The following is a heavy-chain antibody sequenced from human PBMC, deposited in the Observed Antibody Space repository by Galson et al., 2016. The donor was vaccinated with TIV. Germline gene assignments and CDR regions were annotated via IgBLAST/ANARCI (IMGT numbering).Heavy chain of an antibody. V-gene: IGHV3-43D*03. D-gene: IGHD1-26*01. Sequence: SLRLSCAASGFSFDVYSMHWVRQAPGRALEWVSLITWGGSSYYSESVKGRFTISRGKRENSLYLQMNSLRVEDTAVSYCATWDRPPSRWSDPWGQGTLVTVSS. J-gene: IGHJ5*02. CDR1: GFSFDVYS. CDR2: ITWGGSS. CDR3: ATWDRPPSRWSDP.